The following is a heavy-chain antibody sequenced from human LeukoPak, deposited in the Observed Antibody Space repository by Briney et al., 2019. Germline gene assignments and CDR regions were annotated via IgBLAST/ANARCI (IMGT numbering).Heavy chain of an antibody. Sequence: GGSLRLSCAASGFPFSSYPMSWVRQAPGKGLQWVSAISAGGDNTYYTDSVKGRFTISRDNSKSTLFLQMNSLRAEDTALYYCARHDYGAYWGQGALVTVSS. D-gene: IGHD4-17*01. CDR2: ISAGGDNT. CDR3: ARHDYGAY. J-gene: IGHJ4*02. CDR1: GFPFSSYP. V-gene: IGHV3-23*01.